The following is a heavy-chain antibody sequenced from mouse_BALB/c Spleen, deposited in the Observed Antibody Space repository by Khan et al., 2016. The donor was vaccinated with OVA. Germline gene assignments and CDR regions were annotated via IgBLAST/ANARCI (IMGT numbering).Heavy chain of an antibody. J-gene: IGHJ3*01. CDR2: NYPGSGST. V-gene: IGHV1S22*01. CDR3: TRWSYWFAY. Sequence: LQPSGSELVRPGASVKLSCKASDYTFTSYWMHWVKQRPGQGLEWIGDNYPGSGSTNYDEKFKSKATLTVDTSSSTAYMQLSSLTSEDSAVYYCTRWSYWFAYWGQGTLVTVSA. CDR1: DYTFTSYW. D-gene: IGHD2-12*01.